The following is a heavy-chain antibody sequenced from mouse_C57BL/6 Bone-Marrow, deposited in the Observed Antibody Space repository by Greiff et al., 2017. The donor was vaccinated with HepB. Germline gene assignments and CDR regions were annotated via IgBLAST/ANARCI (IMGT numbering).Heavy chain of an antibody. CDR3: ARGLLRDAY. CDR1: GFTFSSYA. V-gene: IGHV5-4*03. CDR2: ISDGGSYT. J-gene: IGHJ3*01. Sequence: EVKVEESGGGLVKPGGSLKLSCAASGFTFSSYAMSWVRQTPEKRLEWVATISDGGSYTYYPDNVKGRFTISRDNAKNNLYLQMSHLKSEDTAMYYCARGLLRDAYWGQGTLVTVSA. D-gene: IGHD2-3*01.